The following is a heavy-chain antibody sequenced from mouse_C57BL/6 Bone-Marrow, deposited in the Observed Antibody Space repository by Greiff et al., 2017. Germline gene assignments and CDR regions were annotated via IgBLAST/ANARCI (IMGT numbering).Heavy chain of an antibody. Sequence: EVKVVESGGGLVKPGGSLKLSCAASGFTFSDYGMHWVRQAPEKGLEWVAYISSGSSTIYYADTVKGRFTISRDNAKNTLFLQMPGLRSEDTAMYYCAKGYSSWFAYWGQGALVTVSA. CDR1: GFTFSDYG. CDR2: ISSGSSTI. D-gene: IGHD2-12*01. J-gene: IGHJ3*01. CDR3: AKGYSSWFAY. V-gene: IGHV5-17*01.